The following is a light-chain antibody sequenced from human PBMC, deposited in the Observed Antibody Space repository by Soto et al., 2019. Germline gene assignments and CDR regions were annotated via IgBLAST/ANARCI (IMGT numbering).Light chain of an antibody. CDR1: SSNIGSSY. J-gene: IGLJ2*01. V-gene: IGLV1-47*01. Sequence: QSVLTQPPSASGTPGQRVTISCSGSSSNIGSSYVYWYQQLPGTAPKLLIYRTDQRPSGVPDRFSGSKSGTSASLTISGLQAEDEADYYCSSYTTSSTLVFGGGTQLTVL. CDR2: RTD. CDR3: SSYTTSSTLV.